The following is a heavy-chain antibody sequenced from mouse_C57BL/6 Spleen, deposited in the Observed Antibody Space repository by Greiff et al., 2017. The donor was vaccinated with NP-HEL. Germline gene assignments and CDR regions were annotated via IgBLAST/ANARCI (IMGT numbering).Heavy chain of an antibody. CDR2: ISSGSSTI. D-gene: IGHD2-1*01. J-gene: IGHJ2*01. V-gene: IGHV5-17*01. CDR1: GFTFSDYG. CDR3: AARGIYYGNYGGFDY. Sequence: EVMLVESGGGLVKPGGSLKLSCAASGFTFSDYGMHWVRQAPEKGLEWVAYISSGSSTIYYADTVKGRFTISRDNAKNTLFLQMTSLRSEDTAMYYCAARGIYYGNYGGFDYWGQGTTLTVSS.